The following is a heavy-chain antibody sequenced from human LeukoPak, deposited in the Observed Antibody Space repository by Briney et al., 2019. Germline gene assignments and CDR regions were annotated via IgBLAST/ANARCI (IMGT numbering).Heavy chain of an antibody. Sequence: SETLSLTCAVYGGSFSGYYWSWIRQPPGKGLEWIGEINHSGSTNYNPSLKSRVTISVDTSKNQFSLKLSSVTAADTVVYYCARAQIAAAGTYYMDVWGKGTTVTVSS. D-gene: IGHD6-13*01. V-gene: IGHV4-34*01. CDR3: ARAQIAAAGTYYMDV. CDR2: INHSGST. J-gene: IGHJ6*03. CDR1: GGSFSGYY.